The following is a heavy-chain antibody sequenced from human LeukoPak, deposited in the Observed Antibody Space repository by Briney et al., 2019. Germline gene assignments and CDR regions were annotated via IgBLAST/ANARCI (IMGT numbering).Heavy chain of an antibody. CDR1: GFTFSSYW. V-gene: IGHV3-74*01. D-gene: IGHD2-2*01. CDR2: INSDVSST. Sequence: AGGSLRLSCAASGFTFSSYWMHWVRQAPGKGLVWVSRINSDVSSTTYADSVRGRFTISRDNAKNTLYLQMNSLRAEDTAVYYCAKDSRFCSSTSCYSYYYYYYGMDVWGQGTTVTVSS. J-gene: IGHJ6*02. CDR3: AKDSRFCSSTSCYSYYYYYYGMDV.